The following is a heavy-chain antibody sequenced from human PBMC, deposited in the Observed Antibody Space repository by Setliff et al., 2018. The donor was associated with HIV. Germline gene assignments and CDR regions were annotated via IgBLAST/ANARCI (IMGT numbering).Heavy chain of an antibody. CDR3: ARDRGSGWSPVDC. J-gene: IGHJ4*02. Sequence: GGSLRLSCAASGFTFSSYWMTWVRQAPGKGLEWVANIKQDGSEKYYVDPVKGRFTISRDNAKNSLYLQMNSLRAEDTAVYYCARDRGSGWSPVDCWGQGTLVTVSS. CDR1: GFTFSSYW. V-gene: IGHV3-7*03. CDR2: IKQDGSEK. D-gene: IGHD6-19*01.